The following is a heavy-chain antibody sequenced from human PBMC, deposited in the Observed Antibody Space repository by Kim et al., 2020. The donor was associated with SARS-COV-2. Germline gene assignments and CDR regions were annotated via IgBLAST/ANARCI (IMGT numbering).Heavy chain of an antibody. D-gene: IGHD6-13*01. Sequence: YTTSVKGRFTTPNDNAKNSLYLQMNSLRAEDTAVYYCARDYIKAAAGLDYWGQGTLVTVSS. CDR3: ARDYIKAAAGLDY. J-gene: IGHJ4*02. V-gene: IGHV3-21*01.